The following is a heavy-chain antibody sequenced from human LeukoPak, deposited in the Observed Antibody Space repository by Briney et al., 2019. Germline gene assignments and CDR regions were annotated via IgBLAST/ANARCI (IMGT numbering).Heavy chain of an antibody. CDR2: INDSGST. Sequence: SETLSLTCAVHGGSFSGYYWSWIRQPPGKGLEWIGEINDSGSTNYNPSLKSRVIISTDTSKNQFFLKLSSVTAADTAVYYCARRRAGVTMVRGAINWFDPWGQGTLVTVSS. J-gene: IGHJ5*02. CDR3: ARRRAGVTMVRGAINWFDP. V-gene: IGHV4-34*01. D-gene: IGHD3-10*01. CDR1: GGSFSGYY.